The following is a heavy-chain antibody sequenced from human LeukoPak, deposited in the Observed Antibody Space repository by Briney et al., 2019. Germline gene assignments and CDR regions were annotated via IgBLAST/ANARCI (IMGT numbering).Heavy chain of an antibody. CDR3: ARDVTIFRGARGDSYYYYYMDV. J-gene: IGHJ6*03. CDR2: IKQDGSEK. Sequence: PGGSLRLSCAASGFTCSSYWMSWVRTAPGKGLEGVANIKQDGSEKYYVVSVKGRFTISRDKAKNSLYLRMNSLRDEDTAVYYCARDVTIFRGARGDSYYYYYMDVWGKGTTVTVSS. V-gene: IGHV3-7*01. D-gene: IGHD3-9*01. CDR1: GFTCSSYW.